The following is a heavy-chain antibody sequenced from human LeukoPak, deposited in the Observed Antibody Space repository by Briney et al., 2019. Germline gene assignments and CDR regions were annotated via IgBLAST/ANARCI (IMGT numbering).Heavy chain of an antibody. CDR3: AKDPLDY. CDR1: GFTFSSHS. J-gene: IGHJ4*02. V-gene: IGHV3-23*01. CDR2: ISGSGSNT. Sequence: GGSLRLSCAASGFTFSSHSMNWVRQAPGKGLEWVSGISGSGSNTYNADYVKGRFTISRDNSKNTVYLQMNSLRAEDTAIYYCAKDPLDYWGQGTLVTVSS.